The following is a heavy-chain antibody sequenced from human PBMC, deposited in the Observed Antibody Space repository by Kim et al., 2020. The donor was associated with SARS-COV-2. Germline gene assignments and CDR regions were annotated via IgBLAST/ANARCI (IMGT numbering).Heavy chain of an antibody. J-gene: IGHJ4*02. D-gene: IGHD1-26*01. CDR3: ARGIIVRANAVGY. V-gene: IGHV3-7*03. CDR2: IKQDGTEK. Sequence: GGSLRLSCEASGFTFSNYWMTWVRQAPGKGLEWVANIKQDGTEKYYVDSVNGRFTISRDNAKNSLYLQMNGLRAEDTAVYYCARGIIVRANAVGYWGQGTLVTVSS. CDR1: GFTFSNYW.